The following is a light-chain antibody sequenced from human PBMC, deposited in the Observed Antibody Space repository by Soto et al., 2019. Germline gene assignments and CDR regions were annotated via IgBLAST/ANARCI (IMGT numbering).Light chain of an antibody. CDR3: NSYAGSNNLGV. Sequence: QSALTQPPSASGSPGQSVTISCTGTSSDVGGYNYVSWYQHYSGKAPKLMIYEVNKRPSGVPDRFSGSKSGNTASLTVSGLQAEDEADYYCNSYAGSNNLGVFGTGTKVTVL. J-gene: IGLJ1*01. CDR2: EVN. CDR1: SSDVGGYNY. V-gene: IGLV2-8*01.